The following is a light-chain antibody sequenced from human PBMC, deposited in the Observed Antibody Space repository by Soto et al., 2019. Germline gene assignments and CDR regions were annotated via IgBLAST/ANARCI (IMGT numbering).Light chain of an antibody. CDR1: STNIGAGY. CDR2: RNN. V-gene: IGLV1-47*01. J-gene: IGLJ3*02. CDR3: AAWDDSLSGPV. Sequence: QSVLTQPPSVSGAPGQRVSISCTGSSTNIGAGYGVHWYQQRPGTAPKLLIYRNNQRPSGVPDRFSGSKSGTSASLAISGLRSEDEADYYCAAWDDSLSGPVFGGGTKLTVL.